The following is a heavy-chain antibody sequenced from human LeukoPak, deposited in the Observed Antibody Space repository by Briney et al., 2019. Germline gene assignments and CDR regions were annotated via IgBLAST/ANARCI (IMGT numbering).Heavy chain of an antibody. CDR1: GGTFTSDA. D-gene: IGHD4-17*01. CDR2: IIPILGIA. Sequence: SVKVSWKASGGTFTSDAISWVRQAPGQGLEWMGRIIPILGIANYAQKFQGRVTITADKSTSTAYMELSSLRSEDTAVYYCASTADYGDWFDPWGQGTLVTVSS. J-gene: IGHJ5*02. CDR3: ASTADYGDWFDP. V-gene: IGHV1-69*04.